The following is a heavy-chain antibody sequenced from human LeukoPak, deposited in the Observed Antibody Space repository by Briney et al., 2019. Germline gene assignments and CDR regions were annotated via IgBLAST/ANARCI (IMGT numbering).Heavy chain of an antibody. J-gene: IGHJ4*02. D-gene: IGHD3-22*01. CDR3: ARAFSGYDSSPFDY. Sequence: SVKVSCKASGGTFSSYAISWVRQAPGQGLEWMGRIIPIFGTANYAQKFQGRVTITADKSTSTAYMALSSLRSEDTAVYYCARAFSGYDSSPFDYWGQGALVTVSS. CDR2: IIPIFGTA. CDR1: GGTFSSYA. V-gene: IGHV1-69*06.